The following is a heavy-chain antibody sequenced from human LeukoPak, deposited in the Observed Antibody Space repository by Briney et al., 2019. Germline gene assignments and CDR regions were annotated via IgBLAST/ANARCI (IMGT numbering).Heavy chain of an antibody. J-gene: IGHJ4*02. Sequence: GGSLRLSCAASGFTFSSYAMHWVRQAPGKGLEWVAVISYDGSNKYYADSVKGRLTISRDNSKNTLYLQMNSLRAEDTAVYYCARDGDSDSSGWYYFDYRGQGTLVTVSS. CDR1: GFTFSSYA. CDR2: ISYDGSNK. D-gene: IGHD6-19*01. CDR3: ARDGDSDSSGWYYFDY. V-gene: IGHV3-30*04.